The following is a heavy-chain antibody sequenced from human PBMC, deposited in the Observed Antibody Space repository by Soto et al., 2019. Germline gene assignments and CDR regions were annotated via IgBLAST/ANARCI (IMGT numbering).Heavy chain of an antibody. V-gene: IGHV2-5*02. D-gene: IGHD1-26*01. J-gene: IGHJ4*02. CDR3: AHRALYSGSYWDGGYFDA. CDR2: IYWDDDK. Sequence: QITLRQSGPTRVRPTQPLTLTCNFSGFSLSSSGVGVGWIRQPPGKAPEWLVVIYWDDDKRYSPSLKSRPTITNDTSNNHLLLTIPNMDPVHTATYYCAHRALYSGSYWDGGYFDAWGQGTPVTVSP. CDR1: GFSLSSSGVG.